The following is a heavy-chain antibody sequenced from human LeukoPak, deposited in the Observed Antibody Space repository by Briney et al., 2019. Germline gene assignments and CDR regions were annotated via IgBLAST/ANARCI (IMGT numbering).Heavy chain of an antibody. CDR2: FDPEDGET. CDR1: GYTLTELS. J-gene: IGHJ5*02. Sequence: ASVKVSCKVSGYTLTELSMHWVRQAPGKGLEWMGGFDPEDGETIYAQKFQGRVTMTEDTSTDTAYMELSSLRSEDTAVYYCATFYSTAARDNWFDPWGQGTLVTVSS. CDR3: ATFYSTAARDNWFDP. V-gene: IGHV1-24*01. D-gene: IGHD2-2*01.